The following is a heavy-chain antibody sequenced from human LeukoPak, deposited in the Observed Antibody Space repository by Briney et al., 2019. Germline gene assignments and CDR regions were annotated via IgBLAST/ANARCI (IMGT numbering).Heavy chain of an antibody. CDR2: INPNSGGT. CDR3: ARVADYDSFTGGXLDX. Sequence: ASVKVSCKASGYTFTGYYMHWVRQAPGQGLEWMGWINPNSGGTNYAQKFQGRVTMTRDTSISTAYMELSRLRSEDTAVYYCARVADYDSFTGGXLDXWGXXTLVTVSS. V-gene: IGHV1-2*02. CDR1: GYTFTGYY. J-gene: IGHJ4*02. D-gene: IGHD3-22*01.